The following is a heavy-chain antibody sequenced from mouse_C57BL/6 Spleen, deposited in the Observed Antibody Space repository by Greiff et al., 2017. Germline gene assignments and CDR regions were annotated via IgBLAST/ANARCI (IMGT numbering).Heavy chain of an antibody. CDR1: GYTFTSYW. CDR2: IDPSDSET. V-gene: IGHV1-52*01. Sequence: QVQLQQPGAELVRPGSSVKLSCKASGYTFTSYWMHWVKQRPIQGLEWIGNIDPSDSETHYNQKFKDKATLTVDKSSSTAYMQLSSLTSADSAVYYCARGGTGNAMDYWGQGTSVTVSS. CDR3: ARGGTGNAMDY. J-gene: IGHJ4*01. D-gene: IGHD3-3*01.